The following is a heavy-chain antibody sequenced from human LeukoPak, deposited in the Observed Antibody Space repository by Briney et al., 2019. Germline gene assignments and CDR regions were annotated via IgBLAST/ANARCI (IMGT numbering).Heavy chain of an antibody. V-gene: IGHV3-23*01. CDR1: GFTFSIYA. CDR2: ISGSGGST. Sequence: PGGSLRLSCAASGFTFSIYAMGWVRQAPGKGLEWVSSISGSGGSTYYTDPVKGRFTISRDNSKNTLYLQMNSLRAEDTAVYYCAKDRPNYYESNGDYYRRNGDYWGQGTLVTVSS. J-gene: IGHJ4*02. CDR3: AKDRPNYYESNGDYYRRNGDY. D-gene: IGHD3-22*01.